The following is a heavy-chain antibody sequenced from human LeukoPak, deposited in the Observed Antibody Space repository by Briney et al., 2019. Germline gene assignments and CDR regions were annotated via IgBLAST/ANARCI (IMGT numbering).Heavy chain of an antibody. J-gene: IGHJ4*02. CDR2: ISSSGSGGNT. CDR3: AKDRGALGITYFDY. CDR1: GVTLSNYA. Sequence: GGSLRLSCVASGVTLSNYAMSWARQAPGKGLEWVSGISSSGSGGNTYYADSVKGRFTISRDSSRNTLFLHMNTLRAEDTAVYYCAKDRGALGITYFDYWGQGTLVTVSS. V-gene: IGHV3-23*01. D-gene: IGHD7-27*01.